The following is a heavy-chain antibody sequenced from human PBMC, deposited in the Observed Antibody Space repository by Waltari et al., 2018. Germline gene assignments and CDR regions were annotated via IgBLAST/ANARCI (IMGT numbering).Heavy chain of an antibody. D-gene: IGHD3-22*01. V-gene: IGHV1-2*02. CDR2: INPNRGGT. CDR3: AREEVSMIVVA. Sequence: QVQLVQSGAEVKKPGASVKVSCKASGYTFTGYYMHWVRQAPGQGLEWMGWINPNRGGTNYERKLQGRVTMTRYTSISTAYRELSRLRSDDTAVYYCAREEVSMIVVAWGQGTLVTVSS. CDR1: GYTFTGYY. J-gene: IGHJ5*02.